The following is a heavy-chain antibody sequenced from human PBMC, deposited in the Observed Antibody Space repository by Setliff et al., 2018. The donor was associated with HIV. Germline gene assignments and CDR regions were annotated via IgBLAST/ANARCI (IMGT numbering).Heavy chain of an antibody. Sequence: ASVKVSCKTSGYMFIAYGMSWVRRAPGQGLEWMGWIGPYNGRTEYAQKFQGRVTITADKSTSTAYMELSSLRSEDTAVYYCARSSIAAAGAYYYYMDVWGKGTTVTVSS. V-gene: IGHV1-18*01. CDR2: IGPYNGRT. CDR3: ARSSIAAAGAYYYYMDV. CDR1: GYMFIAYG. D-gene: IGHD6-13*01. J-gene: IGHJ6*03.